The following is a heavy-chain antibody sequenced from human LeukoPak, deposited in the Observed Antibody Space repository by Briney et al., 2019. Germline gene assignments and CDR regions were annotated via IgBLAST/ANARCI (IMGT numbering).Heavy chain of an antibody. CDR2: ISYDGSNK. V-gene: IGHV3-30-3*01. Sequence: GGSLRLSCAASGFTFSSYAMHWVRQAPGRGLEWVAVISYDGSNKYYADSVKGRFTISRDNSKNTLYLQMNSLRAEDTAVYYCARAPYYYDSSGYYYAIDYWGQGTLVTVSS. CDR1: GFTFSSYA. J-gene: IGHJ4*02. D-gene: IGHD3-22*01. CDR3: ARAPYYYDSSGYYYAIDY.